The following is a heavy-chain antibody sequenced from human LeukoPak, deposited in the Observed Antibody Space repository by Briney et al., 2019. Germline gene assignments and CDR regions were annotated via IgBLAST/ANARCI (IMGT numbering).Heavy chain of an antibody. V-gene: IGHV3-48*04. CDR1: GFTFSSYS. Sequence: GGSLRLSCAASGFTFSSYSMNWVRQAPGKGLEWVSYISSSSNTIYYADSVKGRFTISRDNAKSSLYLQMNSLGAEDTAVYYCARDAATLYSSNWYWFDPWGQGTLVTVSS. CDR2: ISSSSNTI. D-gene: IGHD6-13*01. CDR3: ARDAATLYSSNWYWFDP. J-gene: IGHJ5*02.